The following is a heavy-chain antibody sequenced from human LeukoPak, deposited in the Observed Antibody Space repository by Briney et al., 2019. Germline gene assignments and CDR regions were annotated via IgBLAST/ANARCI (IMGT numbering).Heavy chain of an antibody. V-gene: IGHV4-61*02. CDR2: IYTSGST. Sequence: SETLSLTCTVSGGSISSGSYYWSWIRQPPGKGLEWIGRIYTSGSTNYNPSLKSRVTISVDTSKNQFSLKLSSLTAADPAVLYWARSAGAIPYYYYYYMDVWGKGSTVTVSS. J-gene: IGHJ6*03. CDR1: GGSISSGSYY. CDR3: ARSAGAIPYYYYYYMDV. D-gene: IGHD1-26*01.